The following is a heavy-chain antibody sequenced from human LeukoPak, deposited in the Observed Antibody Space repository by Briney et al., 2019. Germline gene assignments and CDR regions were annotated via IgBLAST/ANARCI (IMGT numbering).Heavy chain of an antibody. CDR3: ASGTWGFYDTTVGVY. CDR1: GVSISSSNSY. CDR2: IYYSGST. D-gene: IGHD3-22*01. V-gene: IGHV4-39*07. J-gene: IGHJ4*02. Sequence: SETLSLTCAVSGVSISSSNSYWGWIRQPPGKGPEWIGSIYYSGSTYYNPSLKSRVTISVDTSKNQFSLKLSSVTAADTAVFYCASGTWGFYDTTVGVYWGQGTLVTVSS.